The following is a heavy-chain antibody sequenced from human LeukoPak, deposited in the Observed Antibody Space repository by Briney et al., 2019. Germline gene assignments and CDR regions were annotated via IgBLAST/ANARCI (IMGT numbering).Heavy chain of an antibody. Sequence: PWGSLRLSCAASGFTFSNYAMSWVRQAPGEGLEWVSAIGCSGGTTYYPSSVKGRFTIYRDNSKNTLYLQMNSLRAQDSAIYYCAKVPGGYCSGGGCYTYSWGQGTLVTVSS. J-gene: IGHJ4*02. CDR3: AKVPGGYCSGGGCYTYS. CDR2: IGCSGGTT. D-gene: IGHD2-15*01. V-gene: IGHV3-23*01. CDR1: GFTFSNYA.